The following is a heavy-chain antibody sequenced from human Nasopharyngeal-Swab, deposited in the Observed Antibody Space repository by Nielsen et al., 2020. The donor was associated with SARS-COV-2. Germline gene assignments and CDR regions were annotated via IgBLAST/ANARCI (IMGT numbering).Heavy chain of an antibody. Sequence: GESLKISCAASGLTFSSYGMHWVRQAPGKGLEWVAFIRYDGSNKYYADSVKGRFTISRDNSKNTLYLQMNSLRAEDTAVYYCAKDNRYSSSWYYYMDVWGKGTTVTVSS. V-gene: IGHV3-30*02. CDR2: IRYDGSNK. D-gene: IGHD6-13*01. CDR1: GLTFSSYG. CDR3: AKDNRYSSSWYYYMDV. J-gene: IGHJ6*03.